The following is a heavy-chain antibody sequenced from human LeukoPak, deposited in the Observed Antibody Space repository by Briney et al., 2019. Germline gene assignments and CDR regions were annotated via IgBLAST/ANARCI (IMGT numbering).Heavy chain of an antibody. CDR2: ISGSGGST. CDR1: GFTFSSYA. CDR3: AKDTAMIVVVSDAFDI. V-gene: IGHV3-43*02. Sequence: GGSLRLSCAASGFTFSSYAMSWVRQAPGKGLEWVSAISGSGGSTYYADSVKGRFTISRDNSKNSLYLQMNSLRTEDTALYYCAKDTAMIVVVSDAFDIWGQGTMVTVSS. J-gene: IGHJ3*02. D-gene: IGHD3-22*01.